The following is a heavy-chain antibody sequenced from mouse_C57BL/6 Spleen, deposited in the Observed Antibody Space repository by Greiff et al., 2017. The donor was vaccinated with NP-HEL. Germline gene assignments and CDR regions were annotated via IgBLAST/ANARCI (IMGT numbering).Heavy chain of an antibody. CDR3: AREDYSNYYFDY. Sequence: VKLQQPGAELVKPGASVKLSCKASGYTFTSYWMHWVKQRPGQGLEWIGMIHPNSGSTNYNEKFKSKATLTVDKSSSTAYMQLSSLTSEDSAVYYCAREDYSNYYFDYWGQGTTLTVSS. V-gene: IGHV1-64*01. CDR1: GYTFTSYW. J-gene: IGHJ2*01. CDR2: IHPNSGST. D-gene: IGHD2-5*01.